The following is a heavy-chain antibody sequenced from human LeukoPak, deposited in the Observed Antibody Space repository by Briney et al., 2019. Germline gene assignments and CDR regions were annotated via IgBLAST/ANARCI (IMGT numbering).Heavy chain of an antibody. CDR3: ARDPTPRYCSGGSCYTHCGMDV. J-gene: IGHJ6*02. CDR1: GFTFSSYP. D-gene: IGHD2-15*01. CDR2: ISSSSSHI. V-gene: IGHV3-21*01. Sequence: GGSLRLSCAASGFTFSSYPMNWVPQATGKGLEWVSSISSSSSHIYYANSVKGRLTISRDHDKNSLYLQMNSVRAEDTAVYYCARDPTPRYCSGGSCYTHCGMDVWGQGATVTVSS.